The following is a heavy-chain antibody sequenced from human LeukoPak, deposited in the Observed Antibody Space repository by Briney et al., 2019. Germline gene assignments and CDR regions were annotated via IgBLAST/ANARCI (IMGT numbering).Heavy chain of an antibody. J-gene: IGHJ6*02. D-gene: IGHD5-24*01. V-gene: IGHV3-23*01. CDR3: ARVEMATPHYGMDV. CDR2: ISGSGGST. Sequence: SGGSLRLSCAASGFTFSSYAMSWVRQAPGKGLEWVSAISGSGGSTYYADSVKGRFTIPRDNSKNTLYLQMNSLRAEDTAVYYCARVEMATPHYGMDVWGQGTTVTVSS. CDR1: GFTFSSYA.